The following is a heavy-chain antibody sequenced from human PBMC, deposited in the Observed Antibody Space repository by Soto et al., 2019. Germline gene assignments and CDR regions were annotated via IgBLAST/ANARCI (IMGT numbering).Heavy chain of an antibody. CDR2: TTNNGGAT. J-gene: IGHJ6*02. V-gene: IGHV3-64D*06. CDR3: VKSSRRDTTASRGMDV. Sequence: GSLRLSCSASGFTFSSFAMPWVRQAPGKGLEYISATTNNGGATYYADSVKDRFIISRDNSNNMLYLQVNSLRTEDTAVYYCVKSSRRDTTASRGMDVWGQGT. CDR1: GFTFSSFA. D-gene: IGHD2-2*01.